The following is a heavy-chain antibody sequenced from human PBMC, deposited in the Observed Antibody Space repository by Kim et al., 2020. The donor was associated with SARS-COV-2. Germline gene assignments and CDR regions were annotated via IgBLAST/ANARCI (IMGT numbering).Heavy chain of an antibody. V-gene: IGHV3-30*18. Sequence: GGSLRLSCAASGFTFSSYGMHWVRQAPGKGLEWVSVISYDGSNKYYADSVKGRFTISRDNSKNTLYLQMNSLRAEDTAVYYCAKVLRPVVVAALTNWGQG. CDR2: ISYDGSNK. D-gene: IGHD2-15*01. CDR1: GFTFSSYG. CDR3: AKVLRPVVVAALTN. J-gene: IGHJ1*01.